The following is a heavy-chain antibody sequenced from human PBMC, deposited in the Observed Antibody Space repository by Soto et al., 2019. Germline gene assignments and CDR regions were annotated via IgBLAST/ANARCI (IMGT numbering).Heavy chain of an antibody. D-gene: IGHD5-18*01. V-gene: IGHV1-18*01. CDR2: IGAYNGNT. CDR3: ARVRYGYYWFEP. Sequence: ALVKVSRKASGYTFTNYGITWLRQAPGQGLEWMGWIGAYNGNTHYAQKLQGRVTMTTDTSTSTAYMELRSLRSDDTAVYYCARVRYGYYWFEPWGQGTLVTVSS. J-gene: IGHJ5*02. CDR1: GYTFTNYG.